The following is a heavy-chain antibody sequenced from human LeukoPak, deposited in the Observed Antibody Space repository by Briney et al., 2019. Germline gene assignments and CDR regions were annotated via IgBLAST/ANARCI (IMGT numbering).Heavy chain of an antibody. J-gene: IGHJ4*02. CDR2: IYPGDSDT. CDR3: ARHYYYDSNDYYFLDY. V-gene: IGHV5-51*01. Sequence: GESLKISCKGSGYSFTSYWIGWVRQMPGKGLEWMGIIYPGDSDTRYSPSFQGQVTISADKSISTAYLQWSSLKASDTATYYCARHYYYDSNDYYFLDYLGQGTLVAVSS. CDR1: GYSFTSYW. D-gene: IGHD3-22*01.